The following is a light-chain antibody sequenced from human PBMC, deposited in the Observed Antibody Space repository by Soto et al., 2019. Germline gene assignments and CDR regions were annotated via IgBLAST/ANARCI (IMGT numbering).Light chain of an antibody. CDR2: WAS. V-gene: IGKV4-1*01. CDR1: QSVLYSSNNKNY. CDR3: QLFYSTVIP. Sequence: DIVLTQSPDSLAVSLGERATINCKSSQSVLYSSNNKNYLAWYQQKPGQPPKLLIYWASTRGSGVPGRFSGSGSGTDFTLTISSLQAEDVAVYYCQLFYSTVIPFVQGTRLQIK. J-gene: IGKJ5*01.